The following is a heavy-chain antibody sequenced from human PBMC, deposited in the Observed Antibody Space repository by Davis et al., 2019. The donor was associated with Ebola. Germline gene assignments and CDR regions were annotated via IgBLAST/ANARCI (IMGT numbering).Heavy chain of an antibody. J-gene: IGHJ4*02. Sequence: AASVKVSCKASGGTFSSYAISWVRQAPGQGLEWMGGIIPIFGTANYAKNFQGRVTITADKSTSTAYMELSSLRSEDTAVYYCARASLGYCSGGSCYSPPIDYWGQGTLVTVSS. CDR2: IIPIFGTA. CDR3: ARASLGYCSGGSCYSPPIDY. D-gene: IGHD2-15*01. CDR1: GGTFSSYA. V-gene: IGHV1-69*06.